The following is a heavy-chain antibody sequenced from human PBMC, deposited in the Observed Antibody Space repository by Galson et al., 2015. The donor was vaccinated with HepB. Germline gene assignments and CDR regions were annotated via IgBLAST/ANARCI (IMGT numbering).Heavy chain of an antibody. CDR3: ARRKIRYSSSWYRGDADY. CDR2: INHSGST. Sequence: ETLSLTCAVYGGSLSGYYWSWIRQPPGKGLEWIGEINHSGSTNYNPSLKSRVTISVDTSKNQFSLKLSSVTAADTAVYYCARRKIRYSSSWYRGDADYWGQGTLVTVSS. D-gene: IGHD6-13*01. V-gene: IGHV4-34*01. CDR1: GGSLSGYY. J-gene: IGHJ4*02.